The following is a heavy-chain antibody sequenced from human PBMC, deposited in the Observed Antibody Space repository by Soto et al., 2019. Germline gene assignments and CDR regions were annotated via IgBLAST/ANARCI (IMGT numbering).Heavy chain of an antibody. Sequence: PSETLSLTCTVSGGSISSYYWSWIRQPPGKGLEWIGYIYYSGSTNYNPSLKSRVTISVDTSKNQFSLKLSSVTAADMAVYYCARGAVYGDYLDYWGQGTLVTVSS. CDR3: ARGAVYGDYLDY. D-gene: IGHD4-17*01. CDR2: IYYSGST. J-gene: IGHJ4*02. V-gene: IGHV4-59*01. CDR1: GGSISSYY.